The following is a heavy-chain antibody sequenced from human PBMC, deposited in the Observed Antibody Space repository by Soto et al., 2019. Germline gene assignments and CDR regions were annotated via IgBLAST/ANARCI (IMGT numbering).Heavy chain of an antibody. Sequence: GGSLRLSCAASGFTFSSYWMSWVRQAPGKGLEWVANIKQDGSEKYYVDSVKGRFTISRDNAKNSLYLQMNSLRAEDTAVYYCASLITFGGVIVYFDYWGQGTLVTVSS. CDR1: GFTFSSYW. CDR3: ASLITFGGVIVYFDY. D-gene: IGHD3-16*02. CDR2: IKQDGSEK. V-gene: IGHV3-7*01. J-gene: IGHJ4*02.